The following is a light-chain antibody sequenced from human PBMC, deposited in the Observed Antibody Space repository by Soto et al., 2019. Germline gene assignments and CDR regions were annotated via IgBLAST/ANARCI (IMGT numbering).Light chain of an antibody. J-gene: IGKJ1*01. CDR3: QQYGSSPRT. CDR1: QSVSSSN. Sequence: EIVLTQSPGTLSLSPGERATLSCRASQSVSSSNLAWYQQKPGQPPRLLMYDASSRATGIPDRFSGSGSGTDFTLTISRLEPEDFAVYFCQQYGSSPRTFGQGTKVEIK. CDR2: DAS. V-gene: IGKV3-20*01.